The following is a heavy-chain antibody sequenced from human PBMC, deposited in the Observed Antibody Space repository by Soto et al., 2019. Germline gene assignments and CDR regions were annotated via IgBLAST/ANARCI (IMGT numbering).Heavy chain of an antibody. J-gene: IGHJ6*02. CDR3: ARGRRFYYYAMDV. Sequence: QVQLVESGGGLVQPGGSLRLSCAASGFTFSDHYMNWIRQSPGKGLEWGSYITNSGTTMYYADSVKGRFTISRDNAKNSLYLHMNNLRAEDTPLYYCARGRRFYYYAMDVWGQGTTVTVSS. CDR2: ITNSGTTM. CDR1: GFTFSDHY. V-gene: IGHV3-11*01.